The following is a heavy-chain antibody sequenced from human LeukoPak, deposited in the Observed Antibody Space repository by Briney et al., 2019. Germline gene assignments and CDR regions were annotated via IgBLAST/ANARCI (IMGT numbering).Heavy chain of an antibody. CDR3: VRGGGHVSGWFDP. J-gene: IGHJ5*02. V-gene: IGHV4-30-2*01. CDR1: GGSISSGGYS. CDR2: IYHSGST. Sequence: SETLSLTCAVSGGSISSGGYSWSWIRQPPGKGLEWIGYIYHSGSTYYNPSLKSRVTIAVDRSKNQFSLKLSSVTAADTAVYYCVRGGGHVSGWFDPWGQGTLVTVSS. D-gene: IGHD3-10*01.